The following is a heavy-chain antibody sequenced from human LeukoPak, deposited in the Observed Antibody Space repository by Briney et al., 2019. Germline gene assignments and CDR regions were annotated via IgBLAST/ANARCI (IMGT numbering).Heavy chain of an antibody. J-gene: IGHJ4*02. CDR3: AKDRGYSYGYFDY. V-gene: IGHV3-23*01. CDR2: ISDSGGSP. D-gene: IGHD5-18*01. CDR1: GFTFSSYA. Sequence: GGSLRLSCSASGFTFSSYAMTWVRQAPGKGLEWVSTISDSGGSPYYADSVKGRFTISRDNSKNTLYLQMDSLRAEDTAVYYCAKDRGYSYGYFDYWGQGTLVTVSS.